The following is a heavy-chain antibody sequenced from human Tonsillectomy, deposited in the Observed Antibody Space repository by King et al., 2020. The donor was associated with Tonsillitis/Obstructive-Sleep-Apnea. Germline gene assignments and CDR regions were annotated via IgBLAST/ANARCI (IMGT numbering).Heavy chain of an antibody. Sequence: VTLKESGPALVKPTQTLTLTCTFSGISLSSSGMYVSWIRQPPGKALEWLARIDRDDDKYYRTSLKTRLTISKDTSKNQVVLKMTNMDPVDTDTYYCARSTVATFNKYSLMAVWGKGTPVPVSA. CDR1: GISLSSSGMY. D-gene: IGHD5-12*01. V-gene: IGHV2-70*11. CDR2: IDRDDDK. J-gene: IGHJ6*04. CDR3: ARSTVATFNKYSLMAV.